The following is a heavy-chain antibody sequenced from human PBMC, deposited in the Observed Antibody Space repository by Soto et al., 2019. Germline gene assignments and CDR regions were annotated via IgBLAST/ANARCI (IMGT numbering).Heavy chain of an antibody. CDR1: GYTFRSYF. CDR2: INPNGGTT. J-gene: IGHJ4*02. Sequence: ASVKVSCKASGYTFRSYFIKWLRQAPGQGLEWMGIINPNGGTTSYAQKFKGRVTMTSDTSTSTVYMELSSLRSEDTAVYYCARDPRLGELSHFDNWGQGTLVTVSS. V-gene: IGHV1-46*01. D-gene: IGHD3-16*02. CDR3: ARDPRLGELSHFDN.